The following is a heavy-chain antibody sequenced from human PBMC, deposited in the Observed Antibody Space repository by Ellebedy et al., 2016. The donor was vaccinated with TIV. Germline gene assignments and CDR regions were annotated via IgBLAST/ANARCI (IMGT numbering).Heavy chain of an antibody. V-gene: IGHV1-2*02. J-gene: IGHJ3*02. CDR2: INPNSGGT. D-gene: IGHD1-26*01. CDR1: GYTFTGYY. Sequence: ASVKVSCKASGYTFTGYYMHWVRQAPGQGLEWMGWINPNSGGTNYAQKFQGRVTMTRDTSISTAYMELSRLRSDDTAVYYCARVPVGATGAFDIWGQGTMVTVSS. CDR3: ARVPVGATGAFDI.